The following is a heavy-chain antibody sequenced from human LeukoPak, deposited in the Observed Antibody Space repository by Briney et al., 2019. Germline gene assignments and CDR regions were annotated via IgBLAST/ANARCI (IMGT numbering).Heavy chain of an antibody. CDR1: GFTVSSYE. CDR3: ARDMSFSTSGWYGELDN. V-gene: IGHV3-48*03. Sequence: GGSLRLSCAASGFTVSSYEMNWVRQAPGKGLEWVSYISSSGSVKFYADSVKGRFTISRDNAKNSLHLQMNSLRAEDTALYYCARDMSFSTSGWYGELDNWGQGTLVTVSP. J-gene: IGHJ4*02. CDR2: ISSSGSVK. D-gene: IGHD6-19*01.